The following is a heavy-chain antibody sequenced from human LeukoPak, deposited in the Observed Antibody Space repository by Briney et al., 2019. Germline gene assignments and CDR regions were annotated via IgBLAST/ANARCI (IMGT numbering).Heavy chain of an antibody. Sequence: GGSLRLSCVASGFTFNNYGMTWVRQAPGKGLEWISGLSSGGGSPYYADSVKGRFTISRDNSKNTLFLQMNSLRAEDTATYYCTKVASTGSCYQSDYWGQGTLVTVSS. D-gene: IGHD2-15*01. CDR1: GFTFNNYG. CDR3: TKVASTGSCYQSDY. V-gene: IGHV3-23*01. J-gene: IGHJ4*02. CDR2: LSSGGGSP.